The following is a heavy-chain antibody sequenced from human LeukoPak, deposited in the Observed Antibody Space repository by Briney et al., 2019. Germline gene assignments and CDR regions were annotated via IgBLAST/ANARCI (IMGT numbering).Heavy chain of an antibody. J-gene: IGHJ4*02. CDR3: ARVDVDTAMVFDY. V-gene: IGHV4-59*01. Sequence: SETLSLTCTVSGGSISSYYWSWIRQPPGKGLEWIGHIYYSGSTNYNPSLKSRVTISVDTSKNQFSLKLSSVTAADTAAYYCARVDVDTAMVFDYWGQGTLVTVSS. D-gene: IGHD5-18*01. CDR2: IYYSGST. CDR1: GGSISSYY.